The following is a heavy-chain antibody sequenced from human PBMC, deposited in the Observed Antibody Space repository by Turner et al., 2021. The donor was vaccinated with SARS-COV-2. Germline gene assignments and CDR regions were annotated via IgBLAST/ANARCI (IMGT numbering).Heavy chain of an antibody. J-gene: IGHJ6*02. CDR2: VDLEDGET. D-gene: IGHD6-19*01. V-gene: IGHV1-24*01. CDR1: GYTLTELS. CDR3: ATGVAVAGTPSKYYYYYGMDV. Sequence: QVQLVQSGAEVKKPGASVTVSCKVSGYTLTELSMHWVRQAPGKGLEWMGGVDLEDGETIYAQKFQGRVTMTEDTSTDTAYMELSSLRSEDTAVYYCATGVAVAGTPSKYYYYYGMDVWGQGTTVTVSS.